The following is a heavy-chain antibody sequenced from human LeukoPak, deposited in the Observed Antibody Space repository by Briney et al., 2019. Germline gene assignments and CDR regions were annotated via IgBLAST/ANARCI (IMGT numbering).Heavy chain of an antibody. CDR2: ISSDGGGT. J-gene: IGHJ5*02. V-gene: IGHV3-23*01. CDR1: GFIFNNYG. Sequence: GGSLRLSCAASGFIFNNYGLIWVRQAPGKGLEWVSAISSDGGGTNYADFVKGRFTISRDNSKNTLFLQMNSLRAEDTALYYCAKGSSGYFVDLWGQGTLVTVSS. D-gene: IGHD3-22*01. CDR3: AKGSSGYFVDL.